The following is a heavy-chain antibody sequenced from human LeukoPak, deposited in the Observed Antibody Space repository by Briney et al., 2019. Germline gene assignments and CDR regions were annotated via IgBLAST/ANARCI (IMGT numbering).Heavy chain of an antibody. CDR1: AYTFTSYG. CDR3: ARSCSGGSCGDFDI. V-gene: IGHV7-4-1*02. J-gene: IGHJ3*02. Sequence: ASVKVSCKASAYTFTSYGMNWVRQAPGQGLEWMGWINTNTGNPTYAQGFTGRFVFSLDTSVSTAYLQISSLKAEDTAMYYCARSCSGGSCGDFDIWGQGTMVTVSS. CDR2: INTNTGNP. D-gene: IGHD2-15*01.